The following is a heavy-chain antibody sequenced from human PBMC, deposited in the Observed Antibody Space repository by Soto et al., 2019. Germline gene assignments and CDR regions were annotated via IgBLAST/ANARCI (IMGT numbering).Heavy chain of an antibody. Sequence: QLQLQESGPGLVKPSETLSLTCTVSGGSISSSSYYWGWIRQPPGKGLEWIGSIYYSGSTYYNPSLKSRVTISVDTSKNQFSLKLSSVTAADTAVYYCAVGGYYYYFDLWGRGTLVTVSS. CDR2: IYYSGST. CDR1: GGSISSSSYY. CDR3: AVGGYYYYFDL. J-gene: IGHJ2*01. D-gene: IGHD3-22*01. V-gene: IGHV4-39*01.